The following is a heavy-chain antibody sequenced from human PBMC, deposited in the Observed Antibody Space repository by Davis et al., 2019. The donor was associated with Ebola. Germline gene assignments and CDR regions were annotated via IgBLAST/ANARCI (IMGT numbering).Heavy chain of an antibody. CDR3: AKESRVTYQYDSGDDY. Sequence: GESLKIPCGTPVFTFSSSGMNWVRQVPGKGLEGVSYISGSGGNTYYADSVKGRFTISRDNSKNMLFLQMNSLSADDTAVYYCAKESRVTYQYDSGDDYWGQGTLVTVSS. D-gene: IGHD3-22*01. V-gene: IGHV3-23*01. CDR2: ISGSGGNT. J-gene: IGHJ4*02. CDR1: VFTFSSSG.